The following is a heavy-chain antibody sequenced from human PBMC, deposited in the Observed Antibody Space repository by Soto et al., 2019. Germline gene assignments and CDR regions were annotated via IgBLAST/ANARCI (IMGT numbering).Heavy chain of an antibody. CDR3: ARDDSGFRGSHSIDYFNS. D-gene: IGHD2-15*01. J-gene: IGHJ4*02. CDR2: INAGNGNT. Sequence: GASVEGSRKASGYTFTSYAMHWVRQAPGQRLEWMGWINAGNGNTKYLQKFQGRVTVTRDTPASTAYMELSSLRSEDTAVYYCARDDSGFRGSHSIDYFNSWGQGALVTVSS. V-gene: IGHV1-3*01. CDR1: GYTFTSYA.